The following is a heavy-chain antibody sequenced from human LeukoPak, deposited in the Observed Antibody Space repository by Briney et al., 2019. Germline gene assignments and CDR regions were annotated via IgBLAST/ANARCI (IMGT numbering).Heavy chain of an antibody. J-gene: IGHJ4*02. D-gene: IGHD5-18*01. CDR2: IVDGSGNT. CDR3: AAPSRIQLDY. Sequence: SVKVSCKASGFTFTSSAVQWVRQARGRRLEWIGWIVDGSGNTNYAQMFQGRVTITRDMSTSTAYMELSSLRSEDTAVYYCAAPSRIQLDYWGQGTLVTVSS. CDR1: GFTFTSSA. V-gene: IGHV1-58*01.